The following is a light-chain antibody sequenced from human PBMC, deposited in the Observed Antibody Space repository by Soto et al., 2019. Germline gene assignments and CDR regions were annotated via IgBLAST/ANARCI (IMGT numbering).Light chain of an antibody. Sequence: EFVLTQSPGTRSVSPGERATLSCRASQTVRNKYLAWYQQKPGQAPRLVIYDASSRATGIPDRFSGGGSGTDFTLTISRLQTEDFAVYYCQQFSSYTLTFGGGTKVDIK. V-gene: IGKV3-20*01. J-gene: IGKJ4*01. CDR2: DAS. CDR3: QQFSSYTLT. CDR1: QTVRNKY.